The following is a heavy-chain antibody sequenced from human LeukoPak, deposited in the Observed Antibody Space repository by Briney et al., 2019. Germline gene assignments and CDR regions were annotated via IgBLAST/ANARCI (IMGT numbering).Heavy chain of an antibody. CDR3: ASAPLGNSFGYMAY. J-gene: IGHJ4*02. D-gene: IGHD5-18*01. V-gene: IGHV4-31*03. CDR1: GGSISSAGYY. CDR2: IYYTGRT. Sequence: SETLSLTCTVSGGSISSAGYYWNWIRQHPTEGLEWIGHIYYTGRTTYNPSVKSRVTISADTSKNQYSLKLNSVTAADTAVYFCASAPLGNSFGYMAYWGQGALVTVSS.